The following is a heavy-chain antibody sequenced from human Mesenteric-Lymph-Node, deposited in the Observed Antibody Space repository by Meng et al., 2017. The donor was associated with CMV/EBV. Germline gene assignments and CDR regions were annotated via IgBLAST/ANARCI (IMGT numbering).Heavy chain of an antibody. CDR1: CDSISNSTYY. D-gene: IGHD3-22*01. J-gene: IGHJ4*02. V-gene: IGHV4-39*01. Sequence: QLHLQQSGPGLVQPSEPLSLSRIVSCDSISNSTYYWTWIRQPPGKGLEWIGSVHHSGTTYYNPSLKGRLTISVDTSANLFSLRLTTVTAADTATYYCARRGNYDSDYSEYWGQGTLVTVSS. CDR2: VHHSGTT. CDR3: ARRGNYDSDYSEY.